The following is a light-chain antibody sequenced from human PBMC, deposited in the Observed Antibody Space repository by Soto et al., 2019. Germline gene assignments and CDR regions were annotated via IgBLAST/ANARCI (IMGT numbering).Light chain of an antibody. Sequence: IQMTQSPSSLSASVGDTVTITCRARQGISNSLGWYQQKPGKVPRLLIYAASTLHSGVPSRFSGSGSGTDFTLTISSLQPEDVATYYCQKYGSAPWTFGQGTKVEIK. CDR3: QKYGSAPWT. CDR2: AAS. V-gene: IGKV1-27*01. J-gene: IGKJ1*01. CDR1: QGISNS.